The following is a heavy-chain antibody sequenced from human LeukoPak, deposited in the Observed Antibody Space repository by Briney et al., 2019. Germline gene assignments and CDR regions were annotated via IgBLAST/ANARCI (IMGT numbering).Heavy chain of an antibody. D-gene: IGHD6-13*01. CDR2: ISYDGSNK. CDR1: GFIFSNYA. J-gene: IGHJ4*02. Sequence: GGSLRLSCAASGFIFSNYAMHWVRQAPGKGLEWVTVISYDGSNKYYADSVKGRFTISRDNSKNTLYLQMNSLRAEDTAVYYCARDGGDPYSSSLSYFDYWGQGTLVTVSS. V-gene: IGHV3-30*04. CDR3: ARDGGDPYSSSLSYFDY.